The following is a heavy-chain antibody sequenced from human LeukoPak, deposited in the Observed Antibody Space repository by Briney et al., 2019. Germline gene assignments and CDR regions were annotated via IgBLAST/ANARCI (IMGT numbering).Heavy chain of an antibody. J-gene: IGHJ6*02. V-gene: IGHV1-8*02. CDR2: MNPNSGNT. CDR1: GYTFTSYG. Sequence: GASVKVSCKASGYTFTSYGISWVRQATGQGLEWMGWMNPNSGNTGYAQKFQGRVTMTRNTSISTAYMELSSLRSEDTAVYYCARGIPNYYYYGMDVWGQGTTVTVSS. CDR3: ARGIPNYYYYGMDV.